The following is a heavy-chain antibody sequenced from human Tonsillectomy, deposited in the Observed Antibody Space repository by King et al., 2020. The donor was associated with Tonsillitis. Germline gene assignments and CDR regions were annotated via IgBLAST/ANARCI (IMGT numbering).Heavy chain of an antibody. J-gene: IGHJ3*01. V-gene: IGHV3-30*02. CDR2: XXXDGXXT. Sequence: VQLVESGGGVVQPGGSLRLSCAASRFTXSSSGMHWVRXAPGKXXXWXXXXXXDGXXTXXXXSXXXRFTISXXXXKSTLYLQMNXXRAEDTAVYYCAKEDVLGGTSAFDVWGQGTMVTVSS. D-gene: IGHD1-26*01. CDR1: RFTXSSSG. CDR3: AKEDVLGGTSAFDV.